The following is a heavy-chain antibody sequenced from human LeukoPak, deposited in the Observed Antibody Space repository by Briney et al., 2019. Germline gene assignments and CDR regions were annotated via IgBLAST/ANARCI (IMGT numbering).Heavy chain of an antibody. CDR2: ISGSDDSA. Sequence: GGSLRLSCAASGVTISSYAMSWVRQAPGKGLEWVSGISGSDDSAYYADSVKGRFTISRDNSKNTLYLQMNSLRAEDTAVYYCAKEDSVDSSSGHWGQGTLVTVSS. CDR1: GVTISSYA. CDR3: AKEDSVDSSSGH. V-gene: IGHV3-23*01. J-gene: IGHJ4*02. D-gene: IGHD6-6*01.